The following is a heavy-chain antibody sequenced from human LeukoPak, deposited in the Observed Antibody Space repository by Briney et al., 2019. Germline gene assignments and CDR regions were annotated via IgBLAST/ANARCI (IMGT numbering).Heavy chain of an antibody. CDR2: ISPNTGAT. CDR3: ARDRVVSGWPRPYYFEF. J-gene: IGHJ4*02. Sequence: ASVKVSCKPSGYTFTGYYLHWVRQAPGQGVEGMGWISPNTGATMYAQKFQGRVTLTRDTSIDTSYMELNSLRSDDTAVYYCARDRVVSGWPRPYYFEFWGQGTLVSVSS. CDR1: GYTFTGYY. D-gene: IGHD6-19*01. V-gene: IGHV1-2*02.